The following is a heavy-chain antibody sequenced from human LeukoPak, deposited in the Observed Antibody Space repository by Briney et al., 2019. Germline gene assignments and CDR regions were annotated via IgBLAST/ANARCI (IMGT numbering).Heavy chain of an antibody. CDR1: GFTFSSYS. CDR2: ITASGTAM. CDR3: ASSGSYRFDY. J-gene: IGHJ4*02. Sequence: GGSLRLSCAASGFTFSSYSMNWVRQAPGKGLEWVSHITASGTAMFYADSVKGRFTISGDNAKNSLYLQMNSLRDEDTAVYYCASSGSYRFDYWGQGTLVTVSS. V-gene: IGHV3-48*02. D-gene: IGHD1-26*01.